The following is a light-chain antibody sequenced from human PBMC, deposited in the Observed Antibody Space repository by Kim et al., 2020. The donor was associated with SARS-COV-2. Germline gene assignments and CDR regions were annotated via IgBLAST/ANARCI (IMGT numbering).Light chain of an antibody. V-gene: IGKV2-30*01. CDR2: EVS. CDR3: MQGTKRHLYS. CDR1: QSLVSSDGNTY. J-gene: IGKJ2*03. Sequence: DVVLTQSPLSLPVTLGQPASISCRSSQSLVSSDGNTYLNWFQQRPGQSPRRLIFEVSNRDSGVPDRFSGGGSGTYFTLKISRVQAEDDGVYYYMQGTKRHLYSLGQGTKLEIK.